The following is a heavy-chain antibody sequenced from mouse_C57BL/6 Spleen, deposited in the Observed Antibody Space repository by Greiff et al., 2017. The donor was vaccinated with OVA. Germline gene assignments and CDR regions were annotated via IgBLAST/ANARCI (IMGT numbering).Heavy chain of an antibody. V-gene: IGHV1-50*01. CDR3: ARESGKLAGFCYAMDY. CDR2: FDPSDSYT. CDR1: GYTFTSYW. J-gene: IGHJ4*01. Sequence: QVQLQQPGAELVKPGASVKLSCKASGYTFTSYWMQWVKQRPGQGLEWIGEFDPSDSYTNYNQKFKGKATLTVDTSSSTAYMQLSSLTSEDSAVYYSARESGKLAGFCYAMDYWGQGTSVTVSS. D-gene: IGHD6-1*01.